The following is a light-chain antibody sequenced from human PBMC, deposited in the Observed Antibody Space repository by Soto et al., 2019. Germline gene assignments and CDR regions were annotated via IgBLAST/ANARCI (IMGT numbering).Light chain of an antibody. V-gene: IGLV2-23*02. J-gene: IGLJ3*02. Sequence: QSVLTQPASVSGSPGQSIIISCTGTSSDVGSYNFVSWYQQHPGKAPKLMIYEVSKRPSGVSNRFSGSKSGNTDSLTISGLQPEDEADYYCCSYAGNSGVFGGGTKVTVL. CDR3: CSYAGNSGV. CDR1: SSDVGSYNF. CDR2: EVS.